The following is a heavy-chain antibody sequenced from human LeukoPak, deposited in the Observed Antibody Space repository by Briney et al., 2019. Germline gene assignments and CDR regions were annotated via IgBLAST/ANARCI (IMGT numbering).Heavy chain of an antibody. Sequence: SETLSLSCTVSGGSIGTYYWSSVRQSPGQGLEWIGCIYVTGPMYNPYLQSRITISVDRSRNQFYLKMSSVTAADTAVYYCARHIGWGIEDMDVWGKGTKVIVSS. J-gene: IGHJ6*03. D-gene: IGHD2-8*02. CDR1: GGSIGTYY. CDR2: IYVTGP. V-gene: IGHV4-59*08. CDR3: ARHIGWGIEDMDV.